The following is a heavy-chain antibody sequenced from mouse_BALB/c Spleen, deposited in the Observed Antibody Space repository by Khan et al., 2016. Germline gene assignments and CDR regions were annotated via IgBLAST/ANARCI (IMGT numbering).Heavy chain of an antibody. V-gene: IGHV1-4*01. D-gene: IGHD2-1*01. CDR3: ARSGSVGGNYVFDY. J-gene: IGHJ2*01. CDR2: INPSSGYT. Sequence: QVQLQQSGAELARPGASVKMSCKASGYTFTIYTMHWVKQRPGQGLEWIGYINPSSGYTNYNQKFKDKATLTADKSSSTAYMQLSSLTSEDSAVYSGARSGSVGGNYVFDYWGQGTTLTVSS. CDR1: GYTFTIYT.